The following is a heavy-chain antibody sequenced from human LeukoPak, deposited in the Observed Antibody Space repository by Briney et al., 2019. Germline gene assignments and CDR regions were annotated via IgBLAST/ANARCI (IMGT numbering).Heavy chain of an antibody. D-gene: IGHD4-17*01. CDR2: IKSKTDGGTT. CDR3: TLTVTKGEKY. J-gene: IGHJ4*02. Sequence: GGSLRLSCAASGFTFNNAWMSWVRQAPGEGLEWVGRIKSKTDGGTTDYAAPVKGRFTISRDDSKNTLYLQMNSLKTEDTAVYYCTLTVTKGEKYWGQGTLVTVSS. CDR1: GFTFNNAW. V-gene: IGHV3-15*01.